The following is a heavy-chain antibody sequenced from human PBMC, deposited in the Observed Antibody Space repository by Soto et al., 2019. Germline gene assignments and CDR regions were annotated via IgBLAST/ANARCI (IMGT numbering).Heavy chain of an antibody. J-gene: IGHJ4*02. Sequence: PGGSLRLSCAASGFTFSSYEMNWVRQAPGKGLEWASYISSSGSTIYYADSVKCRSTISRDNAKNSLYLQMNSLRAEDPAVYYCASCGSCYLRAPDYWGQGTLVTVSA. V-gene: IGHV3-48*03. D-gene: IGHD2-15*01. CDR2: ISSSGSTI. CDR1: GFTFSSYE. CDR3: ASCGSCYLRAPDY.